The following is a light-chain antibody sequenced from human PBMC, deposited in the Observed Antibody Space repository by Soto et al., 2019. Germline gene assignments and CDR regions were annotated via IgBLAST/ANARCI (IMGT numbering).Light chain of an antibody. CDR3: QSYDNKLSGSGV. CDR2: DNS. Sequence: QSVLTQPPSVSGAPGQRVTISCTGSSSNIGAGHDIHWYQQLPGTAPKLLIYDNSNRPSGVPDRFSGSKSGTSASLAITGLQAEDEADYYCQSYDNKLSGSGVFGGGTKLTVL. V-gene: IGLV1-40*01. J-gene: IGLJ3*02. CDR1: SSNIGAGHD.